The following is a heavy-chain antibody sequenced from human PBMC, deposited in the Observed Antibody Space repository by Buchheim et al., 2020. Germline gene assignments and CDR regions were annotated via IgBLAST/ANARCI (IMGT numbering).Heavy chain of an antibody. J-gene: IGHJ4*02. Sequence: QVQPVESGGGLVKPGGSLRLSCAASGFTFSDYYMSWVRQAPGKGLEWLSYISSSGGTIYYADSVKGRFTISRDNAQNSLFLHMNSLRPEDTAVYYCARDYFDIDYGLDYWGQGTL. CDR1: GFTFSDYY. CDR3: ARDYFDIDYGLDY. CDR2: ISSSGGTI. D-gene: IGHD4-17*01. V-gene: IGHV3-11*01.